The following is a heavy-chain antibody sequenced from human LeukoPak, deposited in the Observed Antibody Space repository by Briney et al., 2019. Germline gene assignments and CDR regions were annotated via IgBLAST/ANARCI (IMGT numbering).Heavy chain of an antibody. CDR2: ISSSSNYI. D-gene: IGHD6-6*01. CDR3: ARDLYSTSSFDY. V-gene: IGHV3-21*01. J-gene: IGHJ4*02. Sequence: GGSLRLSCAASGFIFSSYTMNWVRQARWKGVEWVSSISSSSNYIYYVDSVKGRFTISRDNAKNSLYLQMNSLRDEDTAVYYCARDLYSTSSFDYWGQGTLVTVSS. CDR1: GFIFSSYT.